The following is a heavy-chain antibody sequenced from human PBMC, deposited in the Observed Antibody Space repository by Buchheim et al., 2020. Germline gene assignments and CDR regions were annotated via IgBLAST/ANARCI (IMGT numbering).Heavy chain of an antibody. Sequence: QLQLQESGPGLVKPSETLSLTCTVSGGSISSSSYYWGWIRQPPGKGLEWIGSIYYSGSTYYNPSLKSRVTISVDTSNNQFSLKLSSVTAADTAVYYCARQGSDILTGYNWFDPWGQGTL. CDR1: GGSISSSSYY. D-gene: IGHD3-9*01. CDR3: ARQGSDILTGYNWFDP. V-gene: IGHV4-39*01. CDR2: IYYSGST. J-gene: IGHJ5*02.